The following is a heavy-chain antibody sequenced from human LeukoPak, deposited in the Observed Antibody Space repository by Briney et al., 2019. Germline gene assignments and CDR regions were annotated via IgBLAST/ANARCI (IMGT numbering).Heavy chain of an antibody. J-gene: IGHJ4*02. CDR2: IYSGTI. Sequence: GGSLRLSCTVSGFTVSSNSMSWVRQAPGKGLEWVSFIYSGTIHYSDSAKGRFTISRDNSKNTLYLQMNSLRAEDTAVYYCARRAGAYSHPYDYWGQGTLVTVSS. D-gene: IGHD4/OR15-4a*01. CDR3: ARRAGAYSHPYDY. CDR1: GFTVSSNS. V-gene: IGHV3-53*01.